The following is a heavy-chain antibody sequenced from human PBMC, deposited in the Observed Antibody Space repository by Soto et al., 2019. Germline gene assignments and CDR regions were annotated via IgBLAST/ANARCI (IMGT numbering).Heavy chain of an antibody. V-gene: IGHV1-69*12. CDR3: ARAGEQSYCYYGMAV. CDR2: IIPIFGTA. CDR1: GGTFSSYG. Sequence: QVQLVQSGAEVKKPGSSVKVSCKASGGTFSSYGISWVRQAPGQGLEWMGGIIPIFGTANYAQKFQGRVTITADESTSTAYMERGSLRVKETAVCYCARAGEQSYCYYGMAVWGQGTTVTLSS. J-gene: IGHJ6*02.